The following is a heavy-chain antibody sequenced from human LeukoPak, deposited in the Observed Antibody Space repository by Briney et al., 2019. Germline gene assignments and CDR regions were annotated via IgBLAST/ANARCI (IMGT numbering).Heavy chain of an antibody. CDR1: GYTFTSYG. CDR3: TRDGNYSEWFSRNWFDP. V-gene: IGHV1-18*01. CDR2: ISAYNGNT. D-gene: IGHD3-9*01. Sequence: ASVKVSCKASGYTFTSYGISWVRQAPGQGLEWMGRISAYNGNTNYAQKLQGRVTMTTDTSTSTAYMELRSLRSDDTAGYYCTRDGNYSEWFSRNWFDPWGQGTLVTVSS. J-gene: IGHJ5*02.